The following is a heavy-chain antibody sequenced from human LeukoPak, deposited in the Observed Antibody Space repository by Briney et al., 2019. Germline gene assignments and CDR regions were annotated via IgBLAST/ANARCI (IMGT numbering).Heavy chain of an antibody. J-gene: IGHJ4*02. CDR1: GFTFSSYA. V-gene: IGHV3-30-3*01. CDR3: ARDRGSGWYAYYFDY. D-gene: IGHD6-19*01. Sequence: GGSLRLSCAASGFTFSSYAMHWVRQAPGKGLEWVAVISYDGSNKYYADSVKGRFTISRDNSKNTLYLQMNSLRAEDTAVYYCARDRGSGWYAYYFDYWGQGTLVTVSS. CDR2: ISYDGSNK.